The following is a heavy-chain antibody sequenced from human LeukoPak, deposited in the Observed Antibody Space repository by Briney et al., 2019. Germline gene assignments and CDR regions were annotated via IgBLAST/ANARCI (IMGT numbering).Heavy chain of an antibody. V-gene: IGHV3-21*01. CDR1: GFTFSSYW. J-gene: IGHJ4*02. CDR3: ARDSPVIGPAAMTYFDY. D-gene: IGHD2-2*01. Sequence: GGSLRLSCAASGFTFSSYWMSWVRQAPGKGLEWVSSISSSSSYIYYADSVKGRFTISRDNAKNSLYLQMNSLRAEDTAVYYCARDSPVIGPAAMTYFDYWGQGTLVTVSS. CDR2: ISSSSSYI.